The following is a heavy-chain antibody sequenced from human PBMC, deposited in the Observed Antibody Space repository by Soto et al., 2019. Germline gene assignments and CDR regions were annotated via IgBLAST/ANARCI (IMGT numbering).Heavy chain of an antibody. J-gene: IGHJ6*03. D-gene: IGHD3-16*01. CDR2: FDPEDGET. CDR3: ATVYTAAWSTHNYYYMDV. V-gene: IGHV1-24*01. CDR1: GYTLTELS. Sequence: ASVKVSWKVSGYTLTELSIHLVRQAPGKGLEWMGGFDPEDGETLYAQKFQGRVTMTEDTSTDTAYMDLSSLSSEDTAVYYCATVYTAAWSTHNYYYMDVWGKGTTVTVSS.